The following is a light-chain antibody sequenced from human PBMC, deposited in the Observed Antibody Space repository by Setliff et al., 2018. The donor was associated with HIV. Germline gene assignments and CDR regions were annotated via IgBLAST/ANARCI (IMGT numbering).Light chain of an antibody. CDR2: GAS. Sequence: EIVLTQSPGILSLSPGERATLSCRVSQSISSNYLAWYQQKPGQAPRLLIYGASIRATGIPDKFSGSGSGTDFTLTISRLEPEDFAVYYCQQYSNSPRTFGQGTKVDIK. V-gene: IGKV3-20*01. CDR1: QSISSNY. CDR3: QQYSNSPRT. J-gene: IGKJ1*01.